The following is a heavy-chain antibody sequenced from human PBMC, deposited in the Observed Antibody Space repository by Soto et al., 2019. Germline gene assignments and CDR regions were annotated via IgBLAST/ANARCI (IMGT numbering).Heavy chain of an antibody. J-gene: IGHJ5*02. D-gene: IGHD3-10*01. CDR3: ARDSGVGSGFNWFDP. CDR1: GYTFTSYY. CDR2: INPSGGST. Sequence: ASVKVSCKASGYTFTSYYMHWVRQAPGQGLEWMGIINPSGGSTSYAQKFQGRVTMTRDTSTSTVYMELSSMRSEDTAVYYCARDSGVGSGFNWFDPWGQGTLVTVSS. V-gene: IGHV1-46*01.